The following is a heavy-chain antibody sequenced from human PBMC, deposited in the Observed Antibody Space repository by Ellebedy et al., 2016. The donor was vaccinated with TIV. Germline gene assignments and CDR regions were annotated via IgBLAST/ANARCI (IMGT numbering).Heavy chain of an antibody. Sequence: PGGSLRLSCAASGFTVTTNYMNWVRQAPGKGLEWVSGITRSGATIYYADSVKGRFTISRDNAKNLLYLQMNSLRDEDTAVYHCVRRAVDYWGQGTLVTVSS. CDR2: ITRSGATI. CDR3: VRRAVDY. J-gene: IGHJ4*02. CDR1: GFTVTTNY. V-gene: IGHV3-48*02.